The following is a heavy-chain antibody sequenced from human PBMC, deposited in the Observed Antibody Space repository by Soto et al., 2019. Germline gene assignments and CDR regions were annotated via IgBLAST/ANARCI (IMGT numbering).Heavy chain of an antibody. CDR1: GASISGYY. J-gene: IGHJ5*02. CDR2: IYATGTT. Sequence: QVQLQESGPGLVKPSETLSLTCTVSGASISGYYWSWIRKSAGKGLEWIGRIYATGTTDYNPSLKSRVMMSVDTSKKQFSLKLRSVTAADTAVYYCAREDAARIERWFDAWGQGILVTVSS. CDR3: AREDAARIERWFDA. V-gene: IGHV4-4*07. D-gene: IGHD6-6*01.